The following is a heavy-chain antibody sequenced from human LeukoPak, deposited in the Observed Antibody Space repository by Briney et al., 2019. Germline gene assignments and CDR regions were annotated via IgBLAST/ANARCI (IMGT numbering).Heavy chain of an antibody. V-gene: IGHV4-4*02. D-gene: IGHD2-8*01. CDR3: SRENGAFSPFGY. CDR1: GCSLSNTNW. J-gene: IGHJ4*02. CDR2: ISLTGLT. Sequence: HSGTLPLTCGVSGCSLSNTNWGSWVRPRPGQGLEWIGEISLTGLTHYNPSLESRVTVSLDKSKNQLSLKLTSVTAADTAVYYCSRENGAFSPFGYWGQGTLVSVLS.